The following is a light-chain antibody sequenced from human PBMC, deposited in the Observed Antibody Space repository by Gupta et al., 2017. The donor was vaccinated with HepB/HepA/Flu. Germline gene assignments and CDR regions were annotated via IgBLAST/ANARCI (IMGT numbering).Light chain of an antibody. CDR2: KAS. Sequence: DIQMTQSPSTLSASVGDRVTITCRASQSISSSLALYQQKPGKDPKLLLYKASSLESGVPSRFSGSGSGTEFTLTISSLQPDDFATYYCQQYNSYSPITFGPGTKVDFK. CDR1: QSISSS. CDR3: QQYNSYSPIT. V-gene: IGKV1-5*03. J-gene: IGKJ3*01.